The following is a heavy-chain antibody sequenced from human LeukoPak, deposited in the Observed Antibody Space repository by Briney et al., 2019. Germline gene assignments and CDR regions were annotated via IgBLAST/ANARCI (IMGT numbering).Heavy chain of an antibody. CDR2: IYYSGST. Sequence: PSETLSLTCTVSGGSISSGGYYWSWIRQHPGKGLEWIGCIYYSGSTYYNPSLKSRVTISVDTSKNQFSLKLSSVTAADTAVYYCARDRYSGYDLLYRWFDPWGQGTLVTVSS. V-gene: IGHV4-31*03. CDR3: ARDRYSGYDLLYRWFDP. J-gene: IGHJ5*02. CDR1: GGSISSGGYY. D-gene: IGHD5-12*01.